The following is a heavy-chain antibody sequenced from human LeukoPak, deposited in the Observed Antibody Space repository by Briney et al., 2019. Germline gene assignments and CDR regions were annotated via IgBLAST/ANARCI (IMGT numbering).Heavy chain of an antibody. J-gene: IGHJ5*02. V-gene: IGHV1-8*01. Sequence: ASLKVSCKASGYTFTSYDINWVRQATGQGLEWMGWMNPNSGNTGYAQKFQGRVTMTRNTSISTANMELSSLRSEDTAVYYCARAIAGAAGTSWFDPWGQGTLVTVSS. CDR1: GYTFTSYD. CDR2: MNPNSGNT. D-gene: IGHD6-13*01. CDR3: ARAIAGAAGTSWFDP.